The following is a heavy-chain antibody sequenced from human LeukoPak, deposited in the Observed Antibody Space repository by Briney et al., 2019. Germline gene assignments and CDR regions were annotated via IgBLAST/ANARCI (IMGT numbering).Heavy chain of an antibody. Sequence: ASVKVSCKASGYTFTSYGISWVRQAPGQGLEGVGWISAYNAYTNYTQKLQGRVTMTTDTSTSTAYMELRSLRSDDTAVYYCARPTVAGRRDWFDPWGQGTLVTVSS. J-gene: IGHJ5*02. CDR2: ISAYNAYT. D-gene: IGHD6-19*01. CDR1: GYTFTSYG. V-gene: IGHV1-18*01. CDR3: ARPTVAGRRDWFDP.